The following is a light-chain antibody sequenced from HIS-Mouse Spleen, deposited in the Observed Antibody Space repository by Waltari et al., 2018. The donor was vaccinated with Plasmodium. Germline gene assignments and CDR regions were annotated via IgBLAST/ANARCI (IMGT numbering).Light chain of an antibody. V-gene: IGKV1-33*01. CDR1: QDISNY. CDR3: QQYDNLPFT. J-gene: IGKJ3*01. CDR2: DAS. Sequence: DIQMTHSPSSLSAPVGHRVTTTRQARQDISNYLTWYQQKPGTAPKLLIYDASNLETGVPSRFSGSGSGTDFTFTISSLQPEDIATYYCQQYDNLPFTFGPGTKVDIK.